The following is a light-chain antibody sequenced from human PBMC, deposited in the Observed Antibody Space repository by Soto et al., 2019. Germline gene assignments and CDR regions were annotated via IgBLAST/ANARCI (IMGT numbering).Light chain of an antibody. V-gene: IGLV2-14*03. CDR3: SSYTTSGTLV. CDR1: SSDVGGYKY. J-gene: IGLJ2*01. CDR2: DDS. Sequence: QSVLTQPASVSGSPGQSITISCTGTSSDVGGYKYVYWYQHHPGKAPKLIIYDDSKRPSGVSNRFSGSKSGNTASLTISGLQAEDEAEYYCSSYTTSGTLVFGGGTKVTVL.